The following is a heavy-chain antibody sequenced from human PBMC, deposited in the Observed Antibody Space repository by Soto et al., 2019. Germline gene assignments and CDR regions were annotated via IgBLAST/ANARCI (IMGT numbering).Heavy chain of an antibody. CDR2: IRGSGGTT. CDR1: GFTFSSYA. D-gene: IGHD3-22*01. J-gene: IGHJ4*02. Sequence: PGGSLRLSCAASGFTFSSYAMNWVRQAPGKGLEWVSSIRGSGGTTYYADSVKGRFTISRDNSKNTLFLHMNSLRAEDTAVYYCAAPPSYYDSSGYYSDYWGQGTLVTV. V-gene: IGHV3-23*01. CDR3: AAPPSYYDSSGYYSDY.